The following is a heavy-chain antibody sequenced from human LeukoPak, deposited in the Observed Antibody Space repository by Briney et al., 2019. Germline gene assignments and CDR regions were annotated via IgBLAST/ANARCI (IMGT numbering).Heavy chain of an antibody. D-gene: IGHD1-14*01. J-gene: IGHJ4*02. CDR1: GYTFTSYY. CDR2: INPSGGST. CDR3: ALSPPYREPIDY. Sequence: ASVKVSCKASGYTFTSYYMHWVRQAPGLGLEWMGIINPSGGSTSYAQKFQGRVTMTRDTSTSTVYMELSSLRSEDTAVYYCALSPPYREPIDYWGQGTLVTVSS. V-gene: IGHV1-46*01.